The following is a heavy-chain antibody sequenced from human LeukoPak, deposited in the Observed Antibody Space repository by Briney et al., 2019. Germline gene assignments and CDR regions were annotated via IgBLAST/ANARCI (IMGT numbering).Heavy chain of an antibody. V-gene: IGHV1-69*02. Sequence: ASVKVSCKASGGTFSSYTISWVRQAPGQGLEWMGRIIPILGIANYAQKFQGRVTITADESTSTAYMELSSLRSEDTAVYYCARAEGIGVGATAWGFDYWGQGTLVTVSS. CDR3: ARAEGIGVGATAWGFDY. J-gene: IGHJ4*02. D-gene: IGHD1-26*01. CDR1: GGTFSSYT. CDR2: IIPILGIA.